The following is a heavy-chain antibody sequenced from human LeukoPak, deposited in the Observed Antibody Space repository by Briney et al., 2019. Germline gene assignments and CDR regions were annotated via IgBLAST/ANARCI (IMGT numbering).Heavy chain of an antibody. Sequence: SVKVSCKASGGTFSSYAISWVRQAPGQGLEWMGGIIPIFGTANYAQKFQGRVTITADKSTSTAYMELSSLRSEDTAVYYCARDSSGWYRRVYYYYYYMDVWGKGTTVTVSS. CDR2: IIPIFGTA. J-gene: IGHJ6*03. V-gene: IGHV1-69*06. CDR3: ARDSSGWYRRVYYYYYYMDV. D-gene: IGHD6-19*01. CDR1: GGTFSSYA.